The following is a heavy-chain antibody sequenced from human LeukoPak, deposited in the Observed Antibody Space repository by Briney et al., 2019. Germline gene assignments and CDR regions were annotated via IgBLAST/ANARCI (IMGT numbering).Heavy chain of an antibody. Sequence: ASVKVSCKASGYTFTNYYMHWARQAPGQGLEWMGIINPSGGSTNYAQKFQGRVTMTRDTSTSTVYMELSSLRSEDTAVYYCVRDAGLIAAGARDYFDYWGQGTLVTVSS. CDR2: INPSGGST. CDR1: GYTFTNYY. V-gene: IGHV1-46*01. CDR3: VRDAGLIAAGARDYFDY. J-gene: IGHJ4*02. D-gene: IGHD6-6*01.